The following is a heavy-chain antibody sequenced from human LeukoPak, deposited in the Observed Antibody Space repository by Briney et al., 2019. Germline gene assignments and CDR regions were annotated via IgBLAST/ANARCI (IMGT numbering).Heavy chain of an antibody. CDR2: IYHSGST. J-gene: IGHJ5*02. V-gene: IGHV4-38-2*02. CDR3: ARGGYTWNDGLDP. D-gene: IGHD1-20*01. CDR1: GYSISSGYF. Sequence: SESLSLTCTVSGYSISSGYFWGWIRPPPGKGLEWIGSIYHSGSTYYNPSLKSRVTISVDTSKNQFSLKLSSVTAADTAVYYCARGGYTWNDGLDPWGQGTLVTVSS.